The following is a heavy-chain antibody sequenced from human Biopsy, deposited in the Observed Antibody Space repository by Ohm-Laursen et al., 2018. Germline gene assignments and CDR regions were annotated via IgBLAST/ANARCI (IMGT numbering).Heavy chain of an antibody. J-gene: IGHJ4*02. V-gene: IGHV1-69*13. CDR3: ARGPHSGSHSCFDY. CDR1: GYSFTSYY. CDR2: IIPMFGTA. D-gene: IGHD1-26*01. Sequence: VKISCKTSGYSFTSYYMHWVRQAPGPGLEWMGGIIPMFGTANYAQMFQGRVTISADESTGTSYMELSSLTTEDTAIYYCARGPHSGSHSCFDYWGRGTLVTVSS.